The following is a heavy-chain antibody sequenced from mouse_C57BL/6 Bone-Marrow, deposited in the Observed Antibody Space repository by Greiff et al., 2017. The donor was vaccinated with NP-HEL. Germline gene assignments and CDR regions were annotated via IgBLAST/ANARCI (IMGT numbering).Heavy chain of an antibody. D-gene: IGHD1-1*01. CDR3: ARQGITTVAHYYAMDY. Sequence: DVQLVESGGGLVQPGGSLKLSCAASGFTFSDYYMYWVRQTPEKRLEWVAYISNGGGSTYYPDTVKGRFTISRDNAKNTLYLQMSRLKSEDTAMYYCARQGITTVAHYYAMDYWGQGTSVTVSS. CDR2: ISNGGGST. V-gene: IGHV5-12*01. J-gene: IGHJ4*01. CDR1: GFTFSDYY.